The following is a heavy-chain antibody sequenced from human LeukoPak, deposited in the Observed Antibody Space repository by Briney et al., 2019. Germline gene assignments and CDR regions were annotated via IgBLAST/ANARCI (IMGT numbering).Heavy chain of an antibody. V-gene: IGHV1-8*01. CDR2: MNPCSGDT. CDR3: AISSAWYQDGFDI. Sequence: GASVKVSCKASGYAFTSYDVHWVRQGIGQGLEWMGWMNPCSGDTGYTEKFQDRVTMTRDTSRRVAYMQLSSLRSDDTAVYYCAISSAWYQDGFDIWGQGTMVSVFS. CDR1: GYAFTSYD. J-gene: IGHJ3*02. D-gene: IGHD6-19*01.